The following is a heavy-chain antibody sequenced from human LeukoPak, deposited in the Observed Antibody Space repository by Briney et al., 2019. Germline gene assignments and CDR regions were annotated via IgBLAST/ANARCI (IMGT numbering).Heavy chain of an antibody. CDR2: IYTSGST. V-gene: IGHV4-4*07. D-gene: IGHD4-23*01. CDR1: GGSISSYY. J-gene: IGHJ4*02. Sequence: SETLSLTCTVSGGSISSYYWSWIRQPAGKGLEWIGRIYTSGSTNYNPSLKSRVTMSVDTSKNQFSLKLSSVTAADTAVYYCARRSRGGKEGTADYWGQGTLVTVSS. CDR3: ARRSRGGKEGTADY.